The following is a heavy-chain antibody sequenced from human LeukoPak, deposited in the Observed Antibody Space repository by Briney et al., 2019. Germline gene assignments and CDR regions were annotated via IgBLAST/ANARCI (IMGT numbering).Heavy chain of an antibody. Sequence: GGTLRLSCAASGFTFSSYSMSWVRQAPGKGLEWVSSISSSGSYIFHADSVKGRFTISRDNAKNSLYLQMNSLRAADSAVYYCAREGPINNGDLDYWGQGTLVTVSS. CDR2: ISSSGSYI. CDR3: AREGPINNGDLDY. CDR1: GFTFSSYS. J-gene: IGHJ4*02. V-gene: IGHV3-21*01. D-gene: IGHD1/OR15-1a*01.